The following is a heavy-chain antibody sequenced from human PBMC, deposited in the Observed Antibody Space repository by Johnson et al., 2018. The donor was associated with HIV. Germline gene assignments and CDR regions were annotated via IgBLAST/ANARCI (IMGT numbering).Heavy chain of an antibody. J-gene: IGHJ3*02. Sequence: VQLVESGGGLVEPGGSLRLSCVVSGFTFSSYWMHWVRQAPGKGLVWVSRINSDGSSTTYAASVKGRFTISRDNSKNTLYLQMNSLRAEDTAVYYCARKKATVFSTTSTNYAFDIWGQGTMVTVSS. V-gene: IGHV3-74*02. D-gene: IGHD1-1*01. CDR1: GFTFSSYW. CDR2: INSDGSST. CDR3: ARKKATVFSTTSTNYAFDI.